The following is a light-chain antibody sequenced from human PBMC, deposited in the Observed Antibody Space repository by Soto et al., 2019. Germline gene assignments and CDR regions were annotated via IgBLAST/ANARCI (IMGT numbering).Light chain of an antibody. CDR2: GAS. V-gene: IGKV3-20*01. CDR3: QQCGGAPAIT. Sequence: ESVMTQSLVTLSLPPGKTATLSCRASVTVATNVAWYQQTPGQAPRLLIYGASSRATGIPDRFRASASGTDFTLTISRLEPEDFAVYFCQQCGGAPAITFGQGTRLEI. CDR1: VTVATN. J-gene: IGKJ5*01.